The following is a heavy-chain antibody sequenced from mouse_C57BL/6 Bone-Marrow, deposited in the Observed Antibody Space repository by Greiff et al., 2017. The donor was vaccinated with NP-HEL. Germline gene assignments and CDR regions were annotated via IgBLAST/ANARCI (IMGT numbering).Heavy chain of an antibody. Sequence: EVQLQQSGGGLVQPGGSMKLSCVASGFTFSNYWMNWVRQSPEKGLEWVAQIRLKSDNYATHYAESVKGRFTISRDDYKSSVYLQMNNLRAEDTGIYYCTGDYGSSYYWYFDVWGTGTTVTVSS. CDR1: GFTFSNYW. V-gene: IGHV6-3*01. CDR2: IRLKSDNYAT. CDR3: TGDYGSSYYWYFDV. J-gene: IGHJ1*03. D-gene: IGHD1-1*01.